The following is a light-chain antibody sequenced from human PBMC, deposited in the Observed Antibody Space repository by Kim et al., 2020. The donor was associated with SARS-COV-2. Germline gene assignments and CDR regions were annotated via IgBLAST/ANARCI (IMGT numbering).Light chain of an antibody. J-gene: IGKJ3*01. V-gene: IGKV3-11*01. CDR3: QQRSKCV. CDR1: QSVSSY. CDR2: DAS. Sequence: EIVLTQSPATLSLSPGERATLSCRASQSVSSYLAWYQQKPGQAPRLLIYDASNRATGIPARFSGSGSGTDFTLTISSLEPEDFAVYYCQQRSKCVFGPRTKVDIK.